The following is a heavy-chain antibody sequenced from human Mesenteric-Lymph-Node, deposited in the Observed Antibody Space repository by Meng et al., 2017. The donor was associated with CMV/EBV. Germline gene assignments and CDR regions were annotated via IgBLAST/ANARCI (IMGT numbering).Heavy chain of an antibody. CDR2: MYYNGST. Sequence: GSLRLSCSVSGDSVSSGSYYWSWIRQPPGKGLEWIGYMYYNGSTNYNPSLKSRLTISVDTSKNQFSLKLTSVTAADTAVYYCAREEEYDFWSGHRAFDVWGQGTMVTVSS. V-gene: IGHV4-61*01. D-gene: IGHD3-3*01. CDR3: AREEEYDFWSGHRAFDV. J-gene: IGHJ3*01. CDR1: GDSVSSGSYY.